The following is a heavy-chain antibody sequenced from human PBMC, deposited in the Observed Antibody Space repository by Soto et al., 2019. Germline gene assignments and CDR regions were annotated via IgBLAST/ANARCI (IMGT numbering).Heavy chain of an antibody. D-gene: IGHD3-10*01. CDR3: ARGVILWFGDLSRRGGYYYYMDV. Sequence: QVQLQQWGAGLLKPSETLSLTCAVYGGSFSGYQWSWIRQTPGKGLEWIGEINDSGNINFNQSLKSRVTILLDTPKKQISLKLSSVTAADSAVYYCARGVILWFGDLSRRGGYYYYMDVWGKGTTVTVSS. CDR1: GGSFSGYQ. V-gene: IGHV4-34*01. J-gene: IGHJ6*03. CDR2: INDSGNI.